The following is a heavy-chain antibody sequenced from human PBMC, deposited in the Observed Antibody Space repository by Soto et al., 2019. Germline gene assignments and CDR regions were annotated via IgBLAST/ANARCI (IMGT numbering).Heavy chain of an antibody. CDR1: GFTFSSYA. J-gene: IGHJ4*02. Sequence: GGSLRLSCAASGFTFSSYAMSWVRQAPGKGLEWVSAISGSGGSTYYADSVKGRFTISRDNSKNTLYLQMNSLRTEDKSVYYCAKGSGNVKEGDFDYWGQGTLVTVSS. CDR2: ISGSGGST. V-gene: IGHV3-23*01. CDR3: AKGSGNVKEGDFDY. D-gene: IGHD1-1*01.